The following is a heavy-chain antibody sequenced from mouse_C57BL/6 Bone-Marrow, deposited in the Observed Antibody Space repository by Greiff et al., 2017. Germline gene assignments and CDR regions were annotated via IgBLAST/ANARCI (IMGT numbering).Heavy chain of an antibody. CDR2: IRSKRSNYAT. D-gene: IGHD1-1*01. CDR1: GFPFHPYA. Sequence: GGGLVQPKGSLKLSCAASGFPFHPYALHLVRQPPGKGLEWVARIRSKRSNYATYYADSVKDRFTISRDDSQRMLYLQMKNLKTEDTAMYYWVRERNYGLDYWGQGTTLTVSA. CDR3: VRERNYGLDY. J-gene: IGHJ2*01. V-gene: IGHV10-3*01.